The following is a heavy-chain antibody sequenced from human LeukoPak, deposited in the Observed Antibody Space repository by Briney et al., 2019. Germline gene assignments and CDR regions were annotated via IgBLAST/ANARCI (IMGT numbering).Heavy chain of an antibody. D-gene: IGHD3-16*01. Sequence: SETLSHTCTVSGGSISSYYWSWIRQPPGKGLEWIGYIYYSGSTNYNPSLKSRVTISVDTSKNQFSLKLSSVTAADTAVYYCARRTTFLLSAFDIWGQGTMVTASS. CDR1: GGSISSYY. V-gene: IGHV4-59*01. CDR3: ARRTTFLLSAFDI. J-gene: IGHJ3*02. CDR2: IYYSGST.